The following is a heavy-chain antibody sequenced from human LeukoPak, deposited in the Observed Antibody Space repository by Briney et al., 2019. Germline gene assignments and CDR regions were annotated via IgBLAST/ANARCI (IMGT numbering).Heavy chain of an antibody. CDR1: GGTFSSYA. Sequence: SVKVSCKASGGTFSSYAISWVRQAPGQGLEWMGRIIPIFGTANYAQKFQGRVTITTDESTSTAYMELSSLRSEDTAVYYCARCGDYGGNSPPAFDIWGQGTMVTVSS. CDR3: ARCGDYGGNSPPAFDI. J-gene: IGHJ3*02. CDR2: IIPIFGTA. V-gene: IGHV1-69*05. D-gene: IGHD4-23*01.